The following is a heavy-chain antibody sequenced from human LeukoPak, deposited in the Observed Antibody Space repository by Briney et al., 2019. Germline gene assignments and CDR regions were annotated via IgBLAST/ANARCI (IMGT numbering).Heavy chain of an antibody. CDR2: INSDGTTK. D-gene: IGHD2-2*01. Sequence: GGSLRLSCAASGFSFSSYWMHWVRQAPGKGLVWVSRINSDGTTKSYADSVKGRFTISRDNAKNTLYLRMNSLRAEDTAVYYCATGYCSSASCYRAFEYWGQGTLVTVSS. CDR1: GFSFSSYW. V-gene: IGHV3-74*01. CDR3: ATGYCSSASCYRAFEY. J-gene: IGHJ4*02.